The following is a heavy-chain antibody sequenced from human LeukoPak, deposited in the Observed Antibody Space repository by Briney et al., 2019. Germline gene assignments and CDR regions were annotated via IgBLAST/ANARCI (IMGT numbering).Heavy chain of an antibody. CDR2: ISGSGGST. CDR1: GFTFSSYA. V-gene: IGHV3-23*01. J-gene: IGHJ4*02. CDR3: AKDLDRFPEVFDY. Sequence: PGGSLRLSCAASGFTFSSYAMSWVRQAPGKGLEWVSAISGSGGSTYYADSVKGRFTISRDNSKNTLCLQMNSLRAEDTAVYYCAKDLDRFPEVFDYWGQGTLVTVSS.